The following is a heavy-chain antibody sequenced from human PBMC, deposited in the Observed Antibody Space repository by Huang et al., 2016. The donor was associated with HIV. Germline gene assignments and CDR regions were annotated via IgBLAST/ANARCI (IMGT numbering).Heavy chain of an antibody. CDR1: GFTFSSYW. Sequence: EVQLVESGGGLVQPGGSLRLSCAASGFTFSSYWMHWVRQAPGNGLVWVARINSDGSRSGYADSVKGRFTISRDNAKNTLYLQMNSLRAEDTAVYYCVRDPRIQSWLNYFDYWGQGTLVSVSS. J-gene: IGHJ4*02. V-gene: IGHV3-74*01. D-gene: IGHD3-22*01. CDR3: VRDPRIQSWLNYFDY. CDR2: INSDGSRS.